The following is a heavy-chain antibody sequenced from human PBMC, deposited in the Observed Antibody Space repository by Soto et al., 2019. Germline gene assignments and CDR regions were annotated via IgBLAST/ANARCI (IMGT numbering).Heavy chain of an antibody. Sequence: GXSXKVSFMATGYTXSNYYMNWVRQAPGQGLEWMGVINRSGDSTRYEQRFQGRVSMNKDTSTSTVHMELSRLRSDDTAVYYCARDWEFGYWGQGTLGPVSS. CDR1: GYTXSNYY. CDR3: ARDWEFGY. CDR2: INRSGDST. D-gene: IGHD3-10*01. V-gene: IGHV1-46*01. J-gene: IGHJ4*02.